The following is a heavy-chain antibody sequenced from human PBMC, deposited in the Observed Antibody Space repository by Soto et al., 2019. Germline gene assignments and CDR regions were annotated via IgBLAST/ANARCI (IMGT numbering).Heavy chain of an antibody. V-gene: IGHV4-39*02. CDR1: GGSIRSSSYY. J-gene: IGHJ6*02. CDR3: ARLSYSYGSGGMYAMDV. D-gene: IGHD3-10*01. Sequence: SETLSLTCTVSGGSIRSSSYYWGWIRQPPGKGLEWIGYIYYSGSTYYNPSLKSRITISVDTSKNHFSLNLSSVTAADTSVYYCARLSYSYGSGGMYAMDVWGQGTAVTVSS. CDR2: IYYSGST.